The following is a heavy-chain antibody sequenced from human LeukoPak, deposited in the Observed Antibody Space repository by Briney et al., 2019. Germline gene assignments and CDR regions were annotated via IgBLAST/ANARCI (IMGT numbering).Heavy chain of an antibody. D-gene: IGHD6-25*01. J-gene: IGHJ6*03. Sequence: TGGSLRLSCAASGFTFSIYWMHWVRQAPGKGLVWVSRINSDGSSTSYADSVKGRFTISRDNAKNTLYLQMNSLRAEDTAVYYCARVSGYDYYYYYYMDVWGKGTTVTASS. CDR3: ARVSGYDYYYYYYMDV. V-gene: IGHV3-74*01. CDR1: GFTFSIYW. CDR2: INSDGSST.